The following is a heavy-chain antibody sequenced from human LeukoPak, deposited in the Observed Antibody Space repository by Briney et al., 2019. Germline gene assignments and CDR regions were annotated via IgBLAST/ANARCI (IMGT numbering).Heavy chain of an antibody. CDR3: ARGDFCSSSNCYLRPMDV. CDR1: GGSISDYY. J-gene: IGHJ6*03. CDR2: IYYSGSA. Sequence: SETLSLTCTVSGGSISDYYWNWIRQPPGKGLEWIGYIYYSGSATYNPSLKSRVTMSVDTAKNQFSLKLRSVTAADTAVYYCARGDFCSSSNCYLRPMDVWGKRTTVTVSS. V-gene: IGHV4-59*01. D-gene: IGHD2-2*01.